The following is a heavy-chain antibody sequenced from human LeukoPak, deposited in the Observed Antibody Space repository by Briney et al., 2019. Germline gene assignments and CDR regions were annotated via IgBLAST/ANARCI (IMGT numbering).Heavy chain of an antibody. CDR2: IYSGGST. CDR1: GFTFSSYA. D-gene: IGHD4-23*01. J-gene: IGHJ2*01. CDR3: ARPHGGNYWYFDL. V-gene: IGHV3-53*01. Sequence: GGSLRLSCAASGFTFSSYAMSWVRQAPGKGLEWVSVIYSGGSTHYADSVKGRFTISRDNSKNTLFLQMNSLRAEDTAVYYCARPHGGNYWYFDLWGRGTLVTVSS.